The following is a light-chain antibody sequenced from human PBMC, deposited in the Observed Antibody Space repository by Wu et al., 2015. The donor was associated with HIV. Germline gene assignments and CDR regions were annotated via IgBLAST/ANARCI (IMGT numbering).Light chain of an antibody. V-gene: IGKV3-20*01. J-gene: IGKJ3*01. CDR3: QHYESSPSFT. Sequence: DIVLTQSPGTLSLSPGERASLSCRASQSVDFNYLAWYQQKRGQAPRLLIYAASTRATGIPDRFSGSGSGTDFTLTISRLETEDFAVYYCQHYESSPSFTFGPGPKWRS. CDR2: AAS. CDR1: QSVDFNY.